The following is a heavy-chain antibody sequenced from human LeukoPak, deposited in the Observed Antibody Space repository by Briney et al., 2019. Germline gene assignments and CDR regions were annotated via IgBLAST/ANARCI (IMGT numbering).Heavy chain of an antibody. D-gene: IGHD1-26*01. V-gene: IGHV3-9*01. Sequence: GRSLRLSCAASGFTFDDYAVHWVRQAPGKGLEWVSGISWNSGSIGYADSAKGRFTISRDNAKNSLYLQMNSLRAEDTALYYCAKGRGSYYSSHFDYWGQGTLVTVSS. CDR1: GFTFDDYA. J-gene: IGHJ4*02. CDR3: AKGRGSYYSSHFDY. CDR2: ISWNSGSI.